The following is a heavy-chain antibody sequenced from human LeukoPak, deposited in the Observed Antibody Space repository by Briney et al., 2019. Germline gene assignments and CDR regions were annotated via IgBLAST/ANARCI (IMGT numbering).Heavy chain of an antibody. CDR3: TRDHSSSWYCYYYMDV. CDR1: GGSITNSSYY. J-gene: IGHJ6*03. V-gene: IGHV4-39*07. CDR2: IYYSGST. D-gene: IGHD6-13*01. Sequence: SETLSLTCTVSGGSITNSSYYWGWPRQPPGKGLEWIGSIYYSGSTYYTPSLKSQFTISVDMSKNQFSLKLTSVTAADTAVYYCTRDHSSSWYCYYYMDVWGKGTTVTVSS.